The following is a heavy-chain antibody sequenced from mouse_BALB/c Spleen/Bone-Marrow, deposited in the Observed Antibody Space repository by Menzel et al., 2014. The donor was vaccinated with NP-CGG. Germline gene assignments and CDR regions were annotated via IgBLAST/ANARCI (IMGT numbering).Heavy chain of an antibody. CDR3: ARYDVYYYFDY. Sequence: EVQRVEPGGGLVQPGGSLRLSCATSGFTFTDYYMSWVRQPPGKALEWLGFIRNKANGYTTEYSASVKGRFTISRDNSQSILYLQMNTLRAEDSATYYCARYDVYYYFDYWGQGTPLPVSS. D-gene: IGHD2-3*01. CDR1: GFTFTDYY. CDR2: IRNKANGYTT. J-gene: IGHJ2*01. V-gene: IGHV7-3*02.